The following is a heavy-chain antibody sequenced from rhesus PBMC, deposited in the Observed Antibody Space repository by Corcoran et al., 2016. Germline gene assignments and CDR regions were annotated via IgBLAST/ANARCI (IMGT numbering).Heavy chain of an antibody. Sequence: EVQLVESGGGLAKPGGSLRLSCAASGFTFSSYDMSWVRQAPGKGLEWVSYIMYPSKTIYYADSVKGRFTISRDNAKNSLSLQMSSLRAEDTAVYYCTRNTVTFFDYWGQGVLVTVSS. CDR3: TRNTVTFFDY. D-gene: IGHD4-23*01. CDR1: GFTFSSYD. V-gene: IGHV3-136*01. CDR2: IMYPSKTI. J-gene: IGHJ4*01.